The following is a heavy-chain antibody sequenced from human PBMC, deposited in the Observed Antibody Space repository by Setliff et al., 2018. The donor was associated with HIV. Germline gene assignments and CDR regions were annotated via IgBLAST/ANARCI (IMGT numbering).Heavy chain of an antibody. CDR1: GGSFSGYF. D-gene: IGHD1-26*01. V-gene: IGHV4-34*01. CDR2: INHSGET. CDR3: ARGGRWGAD. J-gene: IGHJ4*02. Sequence: SETLSLTCTVSGGSFSGYFWHWIRQAPGGGLEWIGDINHSGETNYNPSLESRVTISADTSKRQFSLTLSSVTAADTGVYYCARGGRWGADWGQGTLVTVSS.